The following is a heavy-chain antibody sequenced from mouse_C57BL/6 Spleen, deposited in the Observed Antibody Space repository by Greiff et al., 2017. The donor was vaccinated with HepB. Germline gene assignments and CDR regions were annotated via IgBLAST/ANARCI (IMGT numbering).Heavy chain of an antibody. CDR2: INPNNGGT. D-gene: IGHD2-1*01. J-gene: IGHJ2*01. Sequence: EVQLQQSGPELVKPGASVKMSCKASGYTFTDYNMHWVKQSHGKSLEWIGYINPNNGGTSYNQKFKGKATLTVNKSSSTAYMELRSLTSEDSAVYYCAREENDYGNEDYWGQGTTLTVSS. CDR1: GYTFTDYN. V-gene: IGHV1-22*01. CDR3: AREENDYGNEDY.